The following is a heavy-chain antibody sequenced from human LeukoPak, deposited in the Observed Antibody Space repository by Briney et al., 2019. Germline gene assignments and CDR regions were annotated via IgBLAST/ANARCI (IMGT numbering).Heavy chain of an antibody. Sequence: GASVKVSCKASGYTFTSYYMHWVRQAPGQGLEWMGIINPSGGSTSYAQKFQGRVTMTRDTSTSTVYMELSSLRSEDTAVYYCARATGSVVVTHGGLDYWGQGTLVTVSS. CDR2: INPSGGST. V-gene: IGHV1-46*01. CDR3: ARATGSVVVTHGGLDY. J-gene: IGHJ4*02. CDR1: GYTFTSYY. D-gene: IGHD2-21*02.